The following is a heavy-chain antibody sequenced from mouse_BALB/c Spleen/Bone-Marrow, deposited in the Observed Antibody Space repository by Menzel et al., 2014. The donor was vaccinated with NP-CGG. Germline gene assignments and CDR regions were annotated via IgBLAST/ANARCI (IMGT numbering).Heavy chain of an antibody. V-gene: IGHV2-4-1*01. J-gene: IGHJ4*01. CDR2: IWSGGST. CDR1: GFSLTSYD. D-gene: IGHD2-4*01. Sequence: VQLQESGPGLVQPSQSLSITCTVSGFSLTSYDVHWVRQSPGKGLGWLGVIWSGGSTDYNAAFISRLSISKDNSKSQVFFKMNSLQADDTAIYYCARNEDYDGYYYAMDYWGQGTSVTVSS. CDR3: ARNEDYDGYYYAMDY.